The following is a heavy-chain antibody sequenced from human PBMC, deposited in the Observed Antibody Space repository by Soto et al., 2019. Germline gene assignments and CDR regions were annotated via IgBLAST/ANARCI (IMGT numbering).Heavy chain of an antibody. Sequence: SETLSLTCTVSGGSFSGYYWSWIRQPPGKGLEWIGEINHSGSTNYNPSLKSRVTISVDTSKNQFSLKLSSVTAADTAVYYCASERWFGRAGYYYYGMDVWGQGTTVTVS. CDR3: ASERWFGRAGYYYYGMDV. CDR1: GGSFSGYY. D-gene: IGHD3-10*01. V-gene: IGHV4-34*01. CDR2: INHSGST. J-gene: IGHJ6*02.